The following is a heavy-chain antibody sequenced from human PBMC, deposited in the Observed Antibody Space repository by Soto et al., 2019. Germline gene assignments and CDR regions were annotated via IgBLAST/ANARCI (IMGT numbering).Heavy chain of an antibody. CDR2: ISGRGGDT. CDR3: ENAGCSGGKCYLYYLEY. D-gene: IGHD2-15*01. J-gene: IGHJ4*02. V-gene: IGHV3-23*01. CDR1: GFTFSNYA. Sequence: PRLSCASSGFTFSNYAMSWVRQAPGKGLEGVSTISGRGGDTYYADSVKGRFTISRDNSRNTLYPQMDSLRVERSAEYSCENAGCSGGKCYLYYLEYWGQGALVTVSS.